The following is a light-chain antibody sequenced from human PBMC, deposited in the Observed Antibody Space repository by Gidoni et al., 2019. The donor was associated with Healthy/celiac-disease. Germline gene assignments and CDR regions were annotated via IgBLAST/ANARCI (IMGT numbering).Light chain of an antibody. CDR3: QQYGSSIFT. Sequence: IVLTQSPGTLSLSPGARATLSGRASQSVSSSYLAWYQQKPGQAPRLLIYGASSRATGIPDRFSGSGSGTDFTLTISRLEPEDFAVYYCQQYGSSIFTFGPGTKVDIK. V-gene: IGKV3-20*01. CDR2: GAS. CDR1: QSVSSSY. J-gene: IGKJ3*01.